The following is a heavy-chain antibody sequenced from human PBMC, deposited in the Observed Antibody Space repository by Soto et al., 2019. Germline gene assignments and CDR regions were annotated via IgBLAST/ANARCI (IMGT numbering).Heavy chain of an antibody. CDR2: IYYSGST. CDR1: VGSISSYY. V-gene: IGHV4-59*01. J-gene: IGHJ5*02. CDR3: ARAQVNWFDP. Sequence: SETLSLTCTVSVGSISSYYWSWIRQPPGKGLEWIGYIYYSGSTNYNPSLKSRVTISVDTSKNQFSLKLSSVTAADTAVYYCARAQVNWFDPWGQGTLVTVSP.